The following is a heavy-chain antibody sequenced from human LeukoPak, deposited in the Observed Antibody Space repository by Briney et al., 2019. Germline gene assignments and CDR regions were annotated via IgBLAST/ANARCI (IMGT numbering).Heavy chain of an antibody. Sequence: GGSLRLSCAASGFTFSSYSMNWVRQAPGKGLGWVSSISSNSSYIYYADSVKGRFTISRDNAKNSLYLQMNSLRAEDTAVYYCARAYRSGENDAFDIWGQGTMVTVSS. CDR3: ARAYRSGENDAFDI. CDR1: GFTFSSYS. V-gene: IGHV3-21*01. CDR2: ISSNSSYI. D-gene: IGHD2-15*01. J-gene: IGHJ3*02.